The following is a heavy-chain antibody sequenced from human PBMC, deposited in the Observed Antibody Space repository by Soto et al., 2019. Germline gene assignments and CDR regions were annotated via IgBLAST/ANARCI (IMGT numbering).Heavy chain of an antibody. D-gene: IGHD6-13*01. CDR3: AHSTYSSSLRGRFDP. CDR2: IYWDDDK. J-gene: IGHJ5*02. CDR1: GFSLSTSGVG. Sequence: QITLKESGPTLVKPTQTLTLTCTFSGFSLSTSGVGVGWIRQPPGKALEWLALIYWDDDKRYSPSLKSRLTSTNDTSKNQVVLTMTNMDPVDTATYYCAHSTYSSSLRGRFDPWGQGTLVTVSS. V-gene: IGHV2-5*02.